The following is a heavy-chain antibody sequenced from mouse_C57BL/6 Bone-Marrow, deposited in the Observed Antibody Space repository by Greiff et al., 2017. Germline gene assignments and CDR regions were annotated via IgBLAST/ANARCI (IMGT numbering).Heavy chain of an antibody. D-gene: IGHD1-1*01. CDR1: GYTFTSYG. CDR3: AREDGSSLAWFAY. V-gene: IGHV1-81*01. Sequence: VQLQQSGAELARPGASVKLSCKASGYTFTSYGISWVKQRTGQGLEWIGEIYPRSGNTYYNEKFKGKATLTADKSYSTAYMELRSLTSEDSAVYFCAREDGSSLAWFAYWGQGTLVTVSA. J-gene: IGHJ3*01. CDR2: IYPRSGNT.